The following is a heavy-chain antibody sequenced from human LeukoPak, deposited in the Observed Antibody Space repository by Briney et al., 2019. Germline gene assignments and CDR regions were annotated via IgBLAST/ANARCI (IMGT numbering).Heavy chain of an antibody. J-gene: IGHJ5*02. D-gene: IGHD3-10*01. CDR3: VRGKKWFGESTPLFWFDP. V-gene: IGHV1-8*03. Sequence: GASVKVSCKASGYTFTDSYIHWVRQAPGQGLEWMGWMHPNSGDTGYAQKFQGRVTITRNTSISTAYMELSSLRSDDTAVYYCVRGKKWFGESTPLFWFDPWGQGTMVTVSS. CDR2: MHPNSGDT. CDR1: GYTFTDSY.